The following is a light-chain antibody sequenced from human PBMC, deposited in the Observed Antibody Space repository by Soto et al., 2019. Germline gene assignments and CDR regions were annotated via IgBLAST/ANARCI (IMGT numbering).Light chain of an antibody. CDR1: QSLGYY. Sequence: EIVLTQSPATLSLSPGERATLSCRASQSLGYYLAWFQQKHGQAPRLLIYDTSNRASGIPDRFSGSGSGTDFTLTISSLEPEDFAVYYCQQRSDWPITFGAGTKVEIK. V-gene: IGKV3-11*01. CDR2: DTS. J-gene: IGKJ4*01. CDR3: QQRSDWPIT.